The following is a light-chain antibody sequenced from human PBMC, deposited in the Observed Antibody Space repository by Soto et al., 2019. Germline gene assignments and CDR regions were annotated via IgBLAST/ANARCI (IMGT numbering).Light chain of an antibody. CDR3: SSYTSSSTRV. Sequence: QSALTQPASVSGSPGQSITISCTGTSSDVGGYNYVSWYQQHPGKAPKLMIYEVSNRPSGVSNRFSGSKSGNTASLTISGLQXEXEXDYYCSSYTSSSTRVFGGGTKLTVL. V-gene: IGLV2-14*01. CDR1: SSDVGGYNY. J-gene: IGLJ3*02. CDR2: EVS.